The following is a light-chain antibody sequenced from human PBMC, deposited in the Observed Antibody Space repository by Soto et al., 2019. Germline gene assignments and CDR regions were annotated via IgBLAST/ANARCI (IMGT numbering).Light chain of an antibody. CDR1: QSVSRD. CDR3: QQRHNSCT. Sequence: IVLTQSPGTLYLSPGERATLSCRASQSVSRDLAWYQQKPGQAPRLLIYDASNRATGTPAKFSGSGSGTDFTLTISSLEPEDFAVYYCQQRHNSCTFGQGTKVDIK. J-gene: IGKJ2*02. CDR2: DAS. V-gene: IGKV3-11*01.